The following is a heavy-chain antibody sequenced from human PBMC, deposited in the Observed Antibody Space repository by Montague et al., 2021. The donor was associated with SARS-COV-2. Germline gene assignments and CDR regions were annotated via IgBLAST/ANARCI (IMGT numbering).Heavy chain of an antibody. CDR1: GGSISSSNW. J-gene: IGHJ4*02. V-gene: IGHV4-4*02. Sequence: SETLSLTCAVSGGSISSSNWWSWVRQPPGKGLEWIGEIYHSGSTNYNPSLKSRVTISVDKSKNQFSLKLSSVTAADTAVYYCARTLLGYCSSTSCYGARPGYYFDYWGQGTLVTVSS. CDR3: ARTLLGYCSSTSCYGARPGYYFDY. D-gene: IGHD2-2*01. CDR2: IYHSGST.